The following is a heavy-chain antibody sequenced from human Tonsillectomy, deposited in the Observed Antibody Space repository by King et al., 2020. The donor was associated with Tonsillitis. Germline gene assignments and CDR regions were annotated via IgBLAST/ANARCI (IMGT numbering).Heavy chain of an antibody. V-gene: IGHV1-46*01. CDR3: ARGMGESTVTSCLPAYCYGMDV. CDR2: INPSGGST. CDR1: GYTFTSYY. J-gene: IGHJ6*02. D-gene: IGHD4-17*01. Sequence: VQLVQSGAEVKKPGASVKVSCKASGYTFTSYYMHWVRQAPGQGLEWMGIINPSGGSTSYAQKFQGRVTMTRDTSTSTVYMELSSVRSEDTAVYYCARGMGESTVTSCLPAYCYGMDVWGQGTTVTVSS.